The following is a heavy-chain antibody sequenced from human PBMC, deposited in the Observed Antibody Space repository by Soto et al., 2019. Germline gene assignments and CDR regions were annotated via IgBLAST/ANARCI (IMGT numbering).Heavy chain of an antibody. CDR1: GFTFSSHW. J-gene: IGHJ4*02. V-gene: IGHV3-7*01. CDR2: IKHDGSET. CDR3: ARDDSNWARDY. Sequence: EVQLVESGGGLVQPGGSLRLSCAASGFTFSSHWMSWVHQAPGKGLEWVANIKHDGSETYYVDSVKGRFTISRDNAKNSLYLQMHSLRAEDTAVYYCARDDSNWARDYWGQGTLVTVSS. D-gene: IGHD2-15*01.